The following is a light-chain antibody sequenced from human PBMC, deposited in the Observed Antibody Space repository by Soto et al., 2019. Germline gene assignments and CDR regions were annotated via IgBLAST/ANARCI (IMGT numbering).Light chain of an antibody. CDR1: SSAVGGYNY. V-gene: IGLV2-14*01. CDR2: EVS. CDR3: SSYTSSSTYV. J-gene: IGLJ1*01. Sequence: QSVLTQPASVSGSPGQSITISGTGTSSAVGGYNYVSWYQQHPGKAPKLMIYEVSNRPSGVSNRFSGSKSGNTASLTISGLQAEDEADYYCSSYTSSSTYVFGTGTKLTVL.